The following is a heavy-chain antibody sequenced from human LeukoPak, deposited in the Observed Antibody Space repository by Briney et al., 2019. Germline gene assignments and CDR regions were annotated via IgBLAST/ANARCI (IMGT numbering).Heavy chain of an antibody. CDR2: IKEDGSEK. Sequence: GGSLRLSCAASKFTFTNYWMSWVRQAPGKGLEWVANIKEDGSEKRYVGSVKGRFTISRDNAKNSLYLQMNSLRADDTAVYYCAREFNIAVAGIYTGFDIWGQGTVVTVSS. D-gene: IGHD6-19*01. CDR3: AREFNIAVAGIYTGFDI. V-gene: IGHV3-7*03. J-gene: IGHJ3*02. CDR1: KFTFTNYW.